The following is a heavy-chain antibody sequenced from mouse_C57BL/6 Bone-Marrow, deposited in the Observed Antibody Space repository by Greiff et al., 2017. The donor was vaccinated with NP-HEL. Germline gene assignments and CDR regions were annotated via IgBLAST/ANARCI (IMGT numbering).Heavy chain of an antibody. CDR2: INPSTGGT. CDR3: ARKFDLLGFAY. V-gene: IGHV1-42*01. D-gene: IGHD1-1*01. J-gene: IGHJ3*01. CDR1: GYSFTGYY. Sequence: VQLKQSGPELVKPGASVKISCKASGYSFTGYYMNWVKQSPEKSLEWIGEINPSTGGTTYNQKFKAKATLTVDKSSSTAYMQLKSLTSEDSAVYYCARKFDLLGFAYWGQGTLVTVSA.